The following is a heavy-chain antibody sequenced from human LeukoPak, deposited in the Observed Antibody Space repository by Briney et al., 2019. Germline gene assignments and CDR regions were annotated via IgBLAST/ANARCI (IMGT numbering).Heavy chain of an antibody. CDR1: GGSISGYY. J-gene: IGHJ4*02. CDR3: ARVRSSSWSFGY. V-gene: IGHV4-59*12. D-gene: IGHD6-13*01. CDR2: IYYSGST. Sequence: PSETLSLTCTVSGGSISGYYWSWIRQPPGKGLEWIGYIYYSGSTNYNPSLKSRVTISVDKSKNQFSLKLSSVTAADTAVYYCARVRSSSWSFGYWGQGILVTVSS.